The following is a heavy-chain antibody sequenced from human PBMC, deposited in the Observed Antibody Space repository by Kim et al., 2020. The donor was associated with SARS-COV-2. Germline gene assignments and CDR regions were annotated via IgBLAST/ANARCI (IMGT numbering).Heavy chain of an antibody. CDR2: IIPIFGTA. V-gene: IGHV1-69*13. D-gene: IGHD2-15*01. CDR3: ARESARIVVVVAAISPSSLDV. J-gene: IGHJ6*02. Sequence: SVKVSCKASGGTFSSYAISWVRQAPGQGLEWMGGIIPIFGTANYAQKFQGRVTITADESTSTAYMELSSLRSEDTAVYYCARESARIVVVVAAISPSSLDVWGQGTTVTVSS. CDR1: GGTFSSYA.